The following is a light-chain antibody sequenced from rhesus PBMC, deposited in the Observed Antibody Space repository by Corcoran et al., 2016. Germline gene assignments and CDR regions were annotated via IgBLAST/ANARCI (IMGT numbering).Light chain of an antibody. CDR3: QQHNSYPLT. V-gene: IGKV1-33*02. J-gene: IGKJ4*01. Sequence: DIQMTQSPSSLSASVGDRVTITCQASQGISSWLAWYQQKPGKAPKLLISAASSLQSGVPSRFRGSGSGTHFTLTIRSLQPEDFATYYCQQHNSYPLTFGGGTKVEIK. CDR1: QGISSW. CDR2: AAS.